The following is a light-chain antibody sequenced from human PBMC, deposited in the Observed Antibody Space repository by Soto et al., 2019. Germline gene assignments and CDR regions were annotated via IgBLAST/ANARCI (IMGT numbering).Light chain of an antibody. CDR3: SSDTSSPV. V-gene: IGLV2-14*01. CDR2: EVS. J-gene: IGLJ3*02. CDR1: SSDVGGYNY. Sequence: QSVLTQPASVSGSPGQSVTISCTGTSSDVGGYNYVSWYQQHPGKAPKLMIYEVSNRPSGVSNRFSGSKSGNTASLTISGLQAEDEADYYCSSDTSSPVFGGGTKLTVL.